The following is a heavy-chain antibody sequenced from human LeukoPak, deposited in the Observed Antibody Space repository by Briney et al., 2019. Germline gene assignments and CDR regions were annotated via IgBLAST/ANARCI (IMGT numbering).Heavy chain of an antibody. J-gene: IGHJ6*03. CDR3: ARDLHGDYYYYYYMDV. V-gene: IGHV1-69*13. CDR2: IIPIFGTA. CDR1: GYTFTGYY. D-gene: IGHD4-17*01. Sequence: GASVKVSCKSSGYTFTGYYIHWVRQAPGQGLEWMGGIIPIFGTANYAQKFQGRVTITADESTSTAYMELSSLRSEDTAVYYCARDLHGDYYYYYYMDVWGKGTTVTISS.